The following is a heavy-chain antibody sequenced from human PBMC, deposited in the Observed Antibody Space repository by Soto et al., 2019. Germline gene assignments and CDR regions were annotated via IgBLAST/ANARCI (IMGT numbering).Heavy chain of an antibody. Sequence: LSHNCTGPGGSIPCSSHLSWIGQPAGKGLEWIGRFSLSGTTNYNPSLRSRVTMSADVSKNQFSLRLTSVTAADTALYYCARGMTPPGAPAWYYFDSWGQGTLVTVSS. CDR3: ARGMTPPGAPAWYYFDS. V-gene: IGHV4-4*07. CDR1: GGSIPCSSH. J-gene: IGHJ4*02. D-gene: IGHD2-8*02. CDR2: FSLSGTT.